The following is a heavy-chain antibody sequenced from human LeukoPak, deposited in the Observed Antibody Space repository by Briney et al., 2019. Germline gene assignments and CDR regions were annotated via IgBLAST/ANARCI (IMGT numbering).Heavy chain of an antibody. V-gene: IGHV3-53*01. Sequence: GGSLRLSCAVSGFTVRDNYLNWVRQTPGKGLECVSVLYSGGAAYYADSVKGRFTISRDNAKNSLYLQMNSLKAEDTAVYYCARAIYDSSGQTPFSPPRGYWGQGTLVTVSS. CDR3: ARAIYDSSGQTPFSPPRGY. D-gene: IGHD3-22*01. J-gene: IGHJ4*02. CDR1: GFTVRDNY. CDR2: LYSGGAA.